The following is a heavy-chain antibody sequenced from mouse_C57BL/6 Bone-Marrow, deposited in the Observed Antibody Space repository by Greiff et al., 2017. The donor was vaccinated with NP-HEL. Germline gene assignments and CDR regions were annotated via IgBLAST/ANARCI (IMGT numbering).Heavy chain of an antibody. CDR1: GYTFTSYW. CDR3: ARGSKDRAWFAY. V-gene: IGHV1-7*01. Sequence: QVQLQQSGAELAKPGASVKLSCKASGYTFTSYWMHWVKQRPGQGLEWIGYINPSSGYTKYNQKFKDKATLTADKSSSTAYMQLSSPTYADSAVYYCARGSKDRAWFAYWGQGTLVTVSA. D-gene: IGHD1-3*01. CDR2: INPSSGYT. J-gene: IGHJ3*01.